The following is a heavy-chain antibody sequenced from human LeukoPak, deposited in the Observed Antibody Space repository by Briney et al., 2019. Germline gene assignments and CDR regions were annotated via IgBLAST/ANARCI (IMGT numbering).Heavy chain of an antibody. Sequence: GSSVKVSCKASGGTFSSYAISWVRQAPGQGLEWMGGIIPIFGTANYAQKFQGRVTITADESTSTADMELSSLRSEDTAVYYCARRSSGTIFGVVIIPPDYYYGMDVWGQGTTVTVSS. CDR1: GGTFSSYA. J-gene: IGHJ6*02. V-gene: IGHV1-69*01. CDR2: IIPIFGTA. CDR3: ARRSSGTIFGVVIIPPDYYYGMDV. D-gene: IGHD3-3*01.